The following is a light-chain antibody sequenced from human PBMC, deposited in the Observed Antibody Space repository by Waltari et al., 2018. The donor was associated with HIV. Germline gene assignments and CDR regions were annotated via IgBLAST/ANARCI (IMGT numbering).Light chain of an antibody. CDR3: QQSHNIPLT. Sequence: DIQMTQSPSSLSASVGDRVTITCRASQTISTYLNWYQQKPGKAPNLLIYAAFNLQSGVPSRFSGSGSGTDFTLTISSLQPEDFASYYCQQSHNIPLTFGQGTKVEIK. V-gene: IGKV1-39*01. CDR2: AAF. J-gene: IGKJ1*01. CDR1: QTISTY.